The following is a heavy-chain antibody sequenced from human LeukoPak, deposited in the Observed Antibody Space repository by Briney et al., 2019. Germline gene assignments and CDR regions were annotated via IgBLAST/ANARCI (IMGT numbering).Heavy chain of an antibody. J-gene: IGHJ4*02. V-gene: IGHV1-69*13. CDR3: ARTKSLRYFDC. D-gene: IGHD3-9*01. CDR2: IIPIFGTA. CDR1: GYTFTSYG. Sequence: ASVKVSCKASGYTFTSYGISWVRQAPGQGLEWMGGIIPIFGTANYAQKFQGRVTITADESTSTAYMELSSLRSEDTAVYYCARTKSLRYFDCWGQGTLVTVSS.